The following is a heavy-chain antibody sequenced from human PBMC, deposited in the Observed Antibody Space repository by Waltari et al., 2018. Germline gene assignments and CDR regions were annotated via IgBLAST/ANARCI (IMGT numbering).Heavy chain of an antibody. Sequence: QVQLQESGPGLVKPSETLSLTCTVSGYSISSGYYWGWIRQPPGKGLEWIGSIHHNGSTYYNPSRKSRVTISVDTSKNQFSLKLSSVTAADTAVYYCARDDGFGELFPFDYWGQGTLVTVSS. CDR1: GYSISSGYY. V-gene: IGHV4-38-2*02. CDR2: IHHNGST. J-gene: IGHJ4*02. D-gene: IGHD3-10*01. CDR3: ARDDGFGELFPFDY.